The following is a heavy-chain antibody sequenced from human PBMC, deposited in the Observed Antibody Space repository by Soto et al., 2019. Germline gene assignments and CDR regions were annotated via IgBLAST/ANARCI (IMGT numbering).Heavy chain of an antibody. CDR2: ISGSGGST. J-gene: IGHJ6*02. CDR3: AKDRNYYYGMDV. Sequence: PGESLRLSCAASGFTFSSYAMSWVRQAPGKGLEWVSAISGSGGSTYYADSVKGRFTISRDNSKNTLYLQMNSLRAEDTAVYYCAKDRNYYYGMDVWGQGTTVTVSS. CDR1: GFTFSSYA. V-gene: IGHV3-23*01.